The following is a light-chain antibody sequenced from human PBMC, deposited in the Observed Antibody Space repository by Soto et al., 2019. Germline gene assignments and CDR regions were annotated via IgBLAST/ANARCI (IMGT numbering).Light chain of an antibody. V-gene: IGLV2-14*01. Sequence: QRTSVSVSPGPSIPISCTGNSNDIVAYNYVSWYQQHPGKAPRLLIHGVRNRPPGISSRFSASKSGLTASLTISGLQAEDEADYYCTSFTTTRFYVFGPGTKVTVL. CDR2: GVR. J-gene: IGLJ1*01. CDR1: SNDIVAYNY. CDR3: TSFTTTRFYV.